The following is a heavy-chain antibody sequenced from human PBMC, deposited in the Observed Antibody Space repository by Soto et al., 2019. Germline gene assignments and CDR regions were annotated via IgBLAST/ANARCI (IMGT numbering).Heavy chain of an antibody. V-gene: IGHV3-23*01. CDR1: GFTFTSYA. CDR2: ISDSGGST. CDR3: AKVLHYYAYGMDV. Sequence: LRLSCAASGFTFTSYAMSWVRQASGKGLEWVSAISDSGGSTYYADSVKGRFTISRDNSKNTLYLQMNSLRAEDTAVYYCAKVLHYYAYGMDVWGQGTTVTVSS. J-gene: IGHJ6*02.